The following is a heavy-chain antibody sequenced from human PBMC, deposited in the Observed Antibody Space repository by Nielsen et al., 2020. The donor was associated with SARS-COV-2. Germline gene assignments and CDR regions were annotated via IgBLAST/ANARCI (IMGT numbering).Heavy chain of an antibody. CDR2: IYYSGST. CDR3: ARGTMIVVVIGAFDI. J-gene: IGHJ3*02. CDR1: GGSISSGGYY. D-gene: IGHD3-22*01. V-gene: IGHV4-39*07. Sequence: SETLSLTCTVSGGSISSGGYYWSWIRQPPGKGLEWIGSIYYSGSTYYNPSLKSRVTISVDTSKNQFSLKLSSVTAADTAVYYCARGTMIVVVIGAFDIWGQGTMVTVSS.